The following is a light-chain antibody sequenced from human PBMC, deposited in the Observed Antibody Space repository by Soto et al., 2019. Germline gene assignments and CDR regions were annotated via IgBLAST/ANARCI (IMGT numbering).Light chain of an antibody. V-gene: IGLV2-23*01. CDR3: CSYAGSSTFYV. Sequence: QSALTQPASVSGSPGQTITTSCTGTSSDVGSYNLVSWYQQHPGKAPKLMIYEGSKRPSGVSNRFSGSKSGNTASLTISGLQAADDADYYCCSYAGSSTFYVFGTGTKLTVL. CDR2: EGS. CDR1: SSDVGSYNL. J-gene: IGLJ1*01.